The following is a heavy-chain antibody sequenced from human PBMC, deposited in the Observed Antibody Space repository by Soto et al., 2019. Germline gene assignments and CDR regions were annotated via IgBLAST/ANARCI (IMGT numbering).Heavy chain of an antibody. V-gene: IGHV4-4*02. Sequence: SETLSLTCAVSGGSISSSNWWSWVRQPPGKGLEWIGEIYHSGSTNYNPSLKSRVTISVDKSKNQFSLKLSSVTAADTAVYYCARGRTAVAAYYYYYSMDVWGQGTTVTVSS. CDR3: ARGRTAVAAYYYYYSMDV. CDR2: IYHSGST. CDR1: GGSISSSNW. D-gene: IGHD6-19*01. J-gene: IGHJ6*02.